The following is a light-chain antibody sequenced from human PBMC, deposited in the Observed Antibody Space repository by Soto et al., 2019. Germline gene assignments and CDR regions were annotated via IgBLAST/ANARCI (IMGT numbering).Light chain of an antibody. CDR2: LTS. CDR1: QALNTR. J-gene: IGKJ2*03. Sequence: EIVLTQSPASLSAFPGDSVTLSDRASQALNTRLAWYQHKPGQAPRLLIYLTSNRAAGVPSRFSAWGSETDFTLTISSLEPEDFGVYYCQQYGNSPPYSVGQGTKVDIK. CDR3: QQYGNSPPYS. V-gene: IGKV3D-11*03.